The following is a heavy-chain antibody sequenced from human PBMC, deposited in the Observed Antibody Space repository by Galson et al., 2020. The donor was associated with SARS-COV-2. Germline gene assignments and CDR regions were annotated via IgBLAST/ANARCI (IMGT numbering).Heavy chain of an antibody. V-gene: IGHV3-74*01. D-gene: IGHD7-27*01. CDR1: GFTFSSYW. CDR2: LYSEGSST. Sequence: GGSLRLSCAASGFTFSSYWMHWVRQAPGKGLVWVSRLYSEGSSTSYADSVKGRFTISGDNAKNTLYLQMNSLRAEDTAVYYCARGDMGNDYFDYWGKGTLVTVSS. J-gene: IGHJ4*02. CDR3: ARGDMGNDYFDY.